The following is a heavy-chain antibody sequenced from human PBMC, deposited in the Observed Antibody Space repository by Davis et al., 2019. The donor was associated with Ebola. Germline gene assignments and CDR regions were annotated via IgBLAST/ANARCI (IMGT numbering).Heavy chain of an antibody. CDR2: INRNGDST. J-gene: IGHJ4*02. CDR3: AKDGWELLPLAY. D-gene: IGHD1-26*01. CDR1: GFTFDDYG. Sequence: GESLKISCAASGFTFDDYGMSWVRQAPGKGLEWVSGINRNGDSTGYADSVKGRFTISRDNAKNSLYLQMNSLRAEDTALYFCAKDGWELLPLAYWGQGTLVTVSS. V-gene: IGHV3-20*04.